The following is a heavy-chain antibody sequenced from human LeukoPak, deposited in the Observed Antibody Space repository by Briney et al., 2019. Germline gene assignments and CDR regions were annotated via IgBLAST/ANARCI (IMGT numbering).Heavy chain of an antibody. CDR2: MSAYNDRT. V-gene: IGHV3-23*01. CDR3: VTGLPGEYYYDSSGYPFDY. Sequence: GGSLRLSCAASGFTFSNTAMSWVRQTPGKGLEWVATMSAYNDRTHYADSVRGRFTVSRDNSKNTLSLQMNSLREDDPAVYYCVTGLPGEYYYDSSGYPFDYWGQGTLVTVSS. D-gene: IGHD3-22*01. J-gene: IGHJ4*02. CDR1: GFTFSNTA.